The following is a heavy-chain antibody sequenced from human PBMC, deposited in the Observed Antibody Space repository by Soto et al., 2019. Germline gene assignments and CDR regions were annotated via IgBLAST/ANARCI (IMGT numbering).Heavy chain of an antibody. CDR3: ARAANGTYGVFDY. CDR2: IYYTGST. J-gene: IGHJ4*02. D-gene: IGHD2-8*01. CDR1: GGSISGYY. V-gene: IGHV4-59*01. Sequence: SETLSLTCTISGGSISGYYWVWIRQPPGKGLERIGYIYYTGSTDYSPSLKSRVTISVETSKNQFSLKLTSVTAADTAVYYCARAANGTYGVFDYWGQGILANASS.